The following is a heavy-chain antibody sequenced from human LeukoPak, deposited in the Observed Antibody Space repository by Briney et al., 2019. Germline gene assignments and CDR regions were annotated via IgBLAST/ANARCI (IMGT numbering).Heavy chain of an antibody. Sequence: ASVKVSCKASGYTFTGYYMHWVRQAPGQGLEWMGWINPNSGGTNYAQKFQGRVTMTRDTSISTAYMELSRLRSDDTAVYYCVKVGALKNWFDPWGQGTLVTVSS. CDR1: GYTFTGYY. CDR2: INPNSGGT. D-gene: IGHD1-26*01. J-gene: IGHJ5*02. V-gene: IGHV1-2*02. CDR3: VKVGALKNWFDP.